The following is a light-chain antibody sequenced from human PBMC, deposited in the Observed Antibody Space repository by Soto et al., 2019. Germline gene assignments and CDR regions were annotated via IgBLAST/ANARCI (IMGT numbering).Light chain of an antibody. CDR3: QRYNNWPLT. CDR1: QSLSFN. J-gene: IGKJ4*01. CDR2: AAS. V-gene: IGKV3-15*01. Sequence: EIVMTQSPATLSVSPGERATLSCRASQSLSFNLAWYQQKPGQAPRLLIYAASTRATGVPARFSGSGSGTEFTLTINSLQSEDFAVYYCQRYNNWPLTFGGGTKVDIK.